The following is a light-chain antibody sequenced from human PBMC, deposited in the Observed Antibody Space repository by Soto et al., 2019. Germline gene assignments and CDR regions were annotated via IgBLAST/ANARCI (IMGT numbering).Light chain of an antibody. V-gene: IGKV1-12*01. J-gene: IGKJ1*01. Sequence: DLQMTHSPSSVSASVGDTVTITCRASQDINSRLAWFQQQPGRPPKYVIQAATMLQSGFPSRFAGSGSGRDFTLTIHTLQPEDSATYYCLQVANFPRTFGQGTKVDIK. CDR2: AAT. CDR3: LQVANFPRT. CDR1: QDINSR.